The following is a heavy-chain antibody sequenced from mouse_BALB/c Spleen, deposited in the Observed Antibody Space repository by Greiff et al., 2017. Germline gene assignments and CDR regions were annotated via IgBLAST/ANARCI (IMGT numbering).Heavy chain of an antibody. V-gene: IGHV1-69*02. CDR2: IYPSDSYT. CDR3: TVYDYSYYFDY. J-gene: IGHJ2*01. CDR1: GYTFTSYW. Sequence: QVQLQQPGAELVRPGASVKLSCKASGYTFTSYWINWVKQRPGQGLEWIGNIYPSDSYTNYNQKFKDKATLTVDKSSSTAYMQLSSPTSEDSAVYYCTVYDYSYYFDYWGQGTTLTVSS. D-gene: IGHD2-4*01.